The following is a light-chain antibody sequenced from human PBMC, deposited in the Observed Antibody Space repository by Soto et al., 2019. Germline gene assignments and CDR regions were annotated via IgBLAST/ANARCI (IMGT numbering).Light chain of an antibody. CDR2: GAS. V-gene: IGKV3-15*01. J-gene: IGKJ1*01. CDR1: QSVSSN. CDR3: QQYNNLRPWT. Sequence: EIVMTQSPATLSVSPGERATLSCRASQSVSSNLAWYQQKPGQAPRLLIYGASTRATGIPARFSGSGSGTAVTLTISRLQSEYFAVYYCQQYNNLRPWTFGQGTKVELK.